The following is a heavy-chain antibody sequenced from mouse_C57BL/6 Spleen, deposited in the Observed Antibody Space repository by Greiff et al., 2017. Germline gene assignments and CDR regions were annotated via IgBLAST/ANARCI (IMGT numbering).Heavy chain of an antibody. D-gene: IGHD2-1*01. CDR3: ARVYYGNPYYFDY. V-gene: IGHV1-18*01. J-gene: IGHJ2*01. Sequence: EVQLQQSGPELVKPGASVKIPCKASGYTFTDYNMDWVKQSHGKSLEWIGDINPNNGGTIYNQKFKGKATLTVDKSSSTAYMELRSLTSEDTAVYYCARVYYGNPYYFDYWGQGTTLTVSS. CDR2: INPNNGGT. CDR1: GYTFTDYN.